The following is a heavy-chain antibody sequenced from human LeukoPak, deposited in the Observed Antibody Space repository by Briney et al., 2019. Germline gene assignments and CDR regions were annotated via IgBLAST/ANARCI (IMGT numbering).Heavy chain of an antibody. D-gene: IGHD3-10*01. CDR1: GFTFSDYY. CDR2: ISGSGGST. Sequence: GGSLRLSCAASGFTFSDYYMSWIRQAPGKGLEWVSAISGSGGSTYYADSVKGRFTISRDNSKNTLYLQMNSLRAEDTAVYYCAKAPLWFGELDYFDYWGQGTLVTVSS. CDR3: AKAPLWFGELDYFDY. V-gene: IGHV3-23*01. J-gene: IGHJ4*02.